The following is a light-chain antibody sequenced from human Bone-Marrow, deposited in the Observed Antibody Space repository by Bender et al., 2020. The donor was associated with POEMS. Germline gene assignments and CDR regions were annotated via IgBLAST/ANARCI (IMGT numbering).Light chain of an antibody. Sequence: QSALTQPRSVSGSPGQSVTISCTGLSSDVGDDKYVSWYQQYPGKAPKLMIYGVSKRPSGVPDRFSGSKSGTSASLAIRGLRSEDEGHYYCATWDDRLNGPVFGGGTKLTVL. CDR2: GVS. V-gene: IGLV2-11*01. J-gene: IGLJ3*02. CDR3: ATWDDRLNGPV. CDR1: SSDVGDDKY.